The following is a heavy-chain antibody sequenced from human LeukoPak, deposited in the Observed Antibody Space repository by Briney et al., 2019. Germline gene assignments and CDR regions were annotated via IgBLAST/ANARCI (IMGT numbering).Heavy chain of an antibody. D-gene: IGHD5-24*01. Sequence: GGSLRLSCAASGFTFSSFVMSWVRQAPGKGLEWVSVIGGSGTSTYYADSVKGRFTISRDNSKNTLHLQMNSLRVEDTAVYYCAKLEMATIFWGRGTPVTVSS. CDR1: GFTFSSFV. V-gene: IGHV3-23*01. J-gene: IGHJ4*02. CDR2: IGGSGTST. CDR3: AKLEMATIF.